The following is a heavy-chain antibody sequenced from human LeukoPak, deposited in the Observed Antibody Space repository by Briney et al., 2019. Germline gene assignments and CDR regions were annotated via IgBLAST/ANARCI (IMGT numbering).Heavy chain of an antibody. CDR3: ARDSLATTVVTPFTDAFDI. D-gene: IGHD4-23*01. CDR2: ISSSSSTI. Sequence: GGSLRLSCAASGFTFSSYSMNWVRQAPGKGLEWVSYISSSSSTIYYADSVKGRFTISRDNAKNSLYLQMNSLRAEDTAVYYCARDSLATTVVTPFTDAFDIWGLGTMVTVSS. J-gene: IGHJ3*02. CDR1: GFTFSSYS. V-gene: IGHV3-48*01.